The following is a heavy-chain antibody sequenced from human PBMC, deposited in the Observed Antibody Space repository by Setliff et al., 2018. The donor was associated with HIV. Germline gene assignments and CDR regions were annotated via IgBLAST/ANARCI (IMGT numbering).Heavy chain of an antibody. Sequence: PGGSLRLSCRGSAFNSRMQTMNWVRQAPGKGLEWVSAITGSAGSTYYADSVKGRFTISRDNSKNTLYLQMNSLRAEDTAVYYCTRVRPGRWAALDAFDLWGQGTMVTVSS. CDR3: TRVRPGRWAALDAFDL. D-gene: IGHD3-10*01. CDR2: ITGSAGST. V-gene: IGHV3-23*01. J-gene: IGHJ3*01. CDR1: AFNSRMQT.